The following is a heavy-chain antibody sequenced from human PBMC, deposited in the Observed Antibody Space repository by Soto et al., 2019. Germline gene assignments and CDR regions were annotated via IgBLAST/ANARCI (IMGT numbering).Heavy chain of an antibody. CDR1: GGTFSSYA. J-gene: IGHJ4*02. Sequence: GASVKVSCKASGGTFSSYAISWVRQAPGQGLEWMGGIIPIFGTANYAQKFQGRVTITADESTSTAYMELSSLRSEDTAVYYCARDRKRYCSGGSCYSNYFDYWGQGTLVTVSS. D-gene: IGHD2-15*01. CDR3: ARDRKRYCSGGSCYSNYFDY. V-gene: IGHV1-69*13. CDR2: IIPIFGTA.